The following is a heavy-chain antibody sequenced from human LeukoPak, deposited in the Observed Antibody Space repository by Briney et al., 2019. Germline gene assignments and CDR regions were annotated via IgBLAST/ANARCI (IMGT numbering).Heavy chain of an antibody. Sequence: GGSLRLSCAASGFTFSDYWMSWVRPAPGQGLEWVAKINQDGREQHFVDSVKGRFTISRDNAQNSLFLQMDSLRAEDTAVYYCTGGALDYWGQGALVSVSS. CDR1: GFTFSDYW. V-gene: IGHV3-7*04. J-gene: IGHJ4*02. CDR2: INQDGREQ. CDR3: TGGALDY.